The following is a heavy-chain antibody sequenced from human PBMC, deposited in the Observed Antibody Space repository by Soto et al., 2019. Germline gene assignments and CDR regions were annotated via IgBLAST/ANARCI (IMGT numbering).Heavy chain of an antibody. V-gene: IGHV3-48*01. Sequence: EVQLVESGGGLVQPGGSLRLSCAASGFTFSSYSMNWVRQAPGKGLEWASYNSSSSSTIYYADSEKGRFTISRDNAKNSLYLQMNSLRADDTAVYYCARREYSGYDAWGQGTLVTVSS. CDR3: ARREYSGYDA. CDR2: NSSSSSTI. CDR1: GFTFSSYS. D-gene: IGHD5-12*01. J-gene: IGHJ5*02.